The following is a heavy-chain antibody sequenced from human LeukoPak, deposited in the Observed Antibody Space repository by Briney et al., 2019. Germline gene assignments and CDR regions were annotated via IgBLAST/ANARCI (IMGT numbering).Heavy chain of an antibody. Sequence: PGGXXRLSCAASGFTFSSYAMSWVRQAPGKGLEWVSAVSGSGGSTYYADSVKGRFTISRDNSRETLYLQMNRLRAEDTAVYYCAKGYYDYVWGSYYFDYWGQGTLVTVSS. CDR1: GFTFSSYA. J-gene: IGHJ4*02. CDR3: AKGYYDYVWGSYYFDY. D-gene: IGHD3-16*01. V-gene: IGHV3-23*01. CDR2: VSGSGGST.